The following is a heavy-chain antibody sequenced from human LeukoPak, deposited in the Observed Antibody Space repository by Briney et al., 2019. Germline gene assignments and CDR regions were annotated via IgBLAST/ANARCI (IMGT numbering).Heavy chain of an antibody. CDR3: AKGYSYGFVY. J-gene: IGHJ4*02. Sequence: GGSLRLSCAASGVTFSSYGMHWVRQAPGKGLEWMSFIRYDGSNKCYADSVKGRFTISRDNSKNTLYLQMNSLRTEDTAVYYCAKGYSYGFVYWGQGTLVTVSS. CDR1: GVTFSSYG. CDR2: IRYDGSNK. D-gene: IGHD5-18*01. V-gene: IGHV3-30*02.